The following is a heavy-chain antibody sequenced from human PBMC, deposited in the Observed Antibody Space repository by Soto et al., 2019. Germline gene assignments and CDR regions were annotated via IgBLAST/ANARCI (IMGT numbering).Heavy chain of an antibody. V-gene: IGHV1-69*01. Sequence: QVQLVQSGAEVKKPGSSVKVSCKASGGTISSYAISWVRQAPGQGLEWMGGIIPIFDTANDAQKFQGIVTIIADESTSTAYMELSSLSSEDTAVYYCARGGRYSSSYWFDPWGQGNLVTVSS. CDR2: IIPIFDTA. CDR3: ARGGRYSSSYWFDP. CDR1: GGTISSYA. D-gene: IGHD6-6*01. J-gene: IGHJ5*02.